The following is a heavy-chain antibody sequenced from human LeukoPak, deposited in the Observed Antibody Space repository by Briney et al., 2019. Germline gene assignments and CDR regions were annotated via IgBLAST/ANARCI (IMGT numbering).Heavy chain of an antibody. CDR2: ISGSGGST. CDR3: AKDPGYCSSTSCNDY. Sequence: GGSLRLSCAASGFTFSSYAMSWVRQAPGKGLEWVSAISGSGGSTYYANSVKGRFTISRDNSKNTLYLQMNSLRAEDTAVYYCAKDPGYCSSTSCNDYWGQGTLVTVSS. CDR1: GFTFSSYA. J-gene: IGHJ4*02. D-gene: IGHD2-2*01. V-gene: IGHV3-23*01.